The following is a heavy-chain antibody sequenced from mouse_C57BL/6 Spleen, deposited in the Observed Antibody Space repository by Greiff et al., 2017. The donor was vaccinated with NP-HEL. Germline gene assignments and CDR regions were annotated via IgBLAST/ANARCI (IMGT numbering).Heavy chain of an antibody. Sequence: QVQLKQPGAELVRPGSSVKLSCKASGYTFTSYWMHWVKQRPIQGLEWIGNIDPSDSETHYNQKFKDKATLTVDKSSSTAYMQLSSLTSEDSAVYYCALLYYGSSLFADWGQGTLVTVSA. V-gene: IGHV1-52*01. J-gene: IGHJ3*01. D-gene: IGHD1-1*01. CDR1: GYTFTSYW. CDR3: ALLYYGSSLFAD. CDR2: IDPSDSET.